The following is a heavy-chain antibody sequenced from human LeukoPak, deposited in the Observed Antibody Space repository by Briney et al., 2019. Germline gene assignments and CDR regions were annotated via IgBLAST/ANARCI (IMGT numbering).Heavy chain of an antibody. CDR3: ARLLPIAYFDY. D-gene: IGHD3-10*01. Sequence: SETLSLTCAVYGGSFSGYYWSWIRQPPGKGLEWIGEINHSGSTNYNPSLKSRVTISVDTSKNQFSLKLSSVTAADTAVYYCARLLPIAYFDYWGQGTLVTVSS. V-gene: IGHV4-34*01. J-gene: IGHJ4*02. CDR2: INHSGST. CDR1: GGSFSGYY.